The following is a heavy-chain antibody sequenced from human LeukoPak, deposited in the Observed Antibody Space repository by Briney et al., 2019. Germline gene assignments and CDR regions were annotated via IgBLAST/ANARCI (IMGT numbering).Heavy chain of an antibody. V-gene: IGHV5-51*01. J-gene: IGHJ1*01. CDR3: ARSDSSGTARGIQY. CDR1: GYNFTTYW. D-gene: IGHD3-22*01. Sequence: GESLKISCKVSGYNFTTYWIGWVRQLPGKGLEWMGIIYPGDSDTSYSPSFQGQVTISADKSISTAYLQWSSLKASDTAMYSCARSDSSGTARGIQYWGQGTLVTVSS. CDR2: IYPGDSDT.